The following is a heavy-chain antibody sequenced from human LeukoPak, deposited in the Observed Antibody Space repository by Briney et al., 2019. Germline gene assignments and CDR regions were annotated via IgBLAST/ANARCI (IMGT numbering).Heavy chain of an antibody. CDR1: GFTFSNAA. CDR2: MSYDGSDQ. CDR3: ARDDGSSGWNVKWFDP. V-gene: IGHV3-30-3*01. D-gene: IGHD6-19*01. Sequence: GRSLRLSCAASGFTFSNAAMHWVRQAPGEGLEWVAAMSYDGSDQQYADSVRGRFTTSRDNSKNTLYLEMNSLRGEDTAVYYCARDDGSSGWNVKWFDPWGQGTLVTVSS. J-gene: IGHJ5*02.